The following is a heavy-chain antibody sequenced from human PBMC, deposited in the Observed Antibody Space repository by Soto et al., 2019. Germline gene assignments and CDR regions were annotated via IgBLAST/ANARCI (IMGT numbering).Heavy chain of an antibody. D-gene: IGHD5-12*01. J-gene: IGHJ5*02. Sequence: PGGSLRLSCAVSGFTFNSYAMNWVRQAPGKGLEWVSSISGSGRTTYYADAVKGRFTISRDNSKKTLFLQMNSLRSEDTAVYYCAKGVTTIVATGSWFDHWGQGTLVTVSS. CDR1: GFTFNSYA. CDR2: ISGSGRTT. CDR3: AKGVTTIVATGSWFDH. V-gene: IGHV3-23*01.